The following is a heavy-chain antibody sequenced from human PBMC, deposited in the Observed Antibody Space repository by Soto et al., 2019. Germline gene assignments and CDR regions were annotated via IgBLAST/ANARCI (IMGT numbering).Heavy chain of an antibody. CDR2: IISIYGKT. D-gene: IGHD2-15*01. J-gene: IGHJ6*02. V-gene: IGHV1-69*06. CDR1: GGTFSRYA. Sequence: QVQLVQSGAEVKKPGSSVKVSCKASGGTFSRYAISWVRQAPGQGLEWMGGIISIYGKTDYAQKFQCRVTVTADKSTNTAYMKLSSLKSEDTAVYFCARCEVVGLTPSHKYYGRDVWCLGTKVTVSS. CDR3: ARCEVVGLTPSHKYYGRDV.